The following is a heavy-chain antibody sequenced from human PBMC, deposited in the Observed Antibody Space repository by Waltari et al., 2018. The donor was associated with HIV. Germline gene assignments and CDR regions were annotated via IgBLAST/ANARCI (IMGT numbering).Heavy chain of an antibody. CDR2: VYYSGST. D-gene: IGHD2-8*01. CDR1: GGSISGTSYY. Sequence: QLQLQESGPGLVKPSETVSLICTVSGGSISGTSYYWGWIRQPPGQVLEWIGSVYYSGSTYYNPSLKSRVTISVDTPKNHFSLKLTSMTATDSAVYYCARGYCSSRACYTGSWFDPWGQGTLVTVSS. CDR3: ARGYCSSRACYTGSWFDP. J-gene: IGHJ5*02. V-gene: IGHV4-39*02.